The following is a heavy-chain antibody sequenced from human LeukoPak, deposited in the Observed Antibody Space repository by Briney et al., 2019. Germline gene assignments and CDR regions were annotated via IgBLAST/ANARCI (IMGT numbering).Heavy chain of an antibody. CDR2: ISGSGGST. Sequence: GGSLRLSCAASGFTFSSYAMSWVRQAPGKGLEWVSAISGSGGSTYYAGSVKGRFTISRDNSKNTLYLQMNSLRAEDTAVYYCAEDRNGLYYYYGMDVWGQGTTVTVSS. V-gene: IGHV3-23*01. D-gene: IGHD1-1*01. J-gene: IGHJ6*02. CDR3: AEDRNGLYYYYGMDV. CDR1: GFTFSSYA.